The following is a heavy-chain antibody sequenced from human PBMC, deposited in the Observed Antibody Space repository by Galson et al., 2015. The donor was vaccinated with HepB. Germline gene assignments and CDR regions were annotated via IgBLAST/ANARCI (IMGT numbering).Heavy chain of an antibody. J-gene: IGHJ3*02. D-gene: IGHD3-3*01. CDR1: ELTFSSYA. CDR3: AIAPLRLGAFET. V-gene: IGHV3-30*04. CDR2: KSYDESYN. Sequence: SLRLSCAASELTFSSYAMHWFRQAPAKGLEWGASKSYDESYNYYADSVKGLFTISRDNSKNTLYLQMNSLGAEDTAVFYCAIAPLRLGAFETWGQGTMVTVSS.